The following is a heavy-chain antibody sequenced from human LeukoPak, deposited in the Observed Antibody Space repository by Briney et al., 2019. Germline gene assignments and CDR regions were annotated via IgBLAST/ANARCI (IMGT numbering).Heavy chain of an antibody. J-gene: IGHJ4*02. CDR1: GFTFSSYS. CDR3: ARARNSYDYVWGSYHVYYFDY. D-gene: IGHD3-16*02. Sequence: PGGSLRLSCAASGFTFSSYSMNWVRQAPGKGLEWVSSISSSSSYIYYADSVKGRFTISRDNAKNSLYLQMNSLRAEDTAVYYCARARNSYDYVWGSYHVYYFDYWGQGTLVTVSS. V-gene: IGHV3-21*04. CDR2: ISSSSSYI.